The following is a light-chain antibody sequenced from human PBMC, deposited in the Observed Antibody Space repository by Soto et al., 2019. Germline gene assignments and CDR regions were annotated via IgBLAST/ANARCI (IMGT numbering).Light chain of an antibody. CDR3: CSYAGSSTPYV. Sequence: SVLTQPASVSGSPGQSITISCTGTSSDVGSYNLVSWYQQHPGKAPKLMIYEVSKRPSGVSNRFSDSKSGNTASLTISGLQAEDEADYYCCSYAGSSTPYVFGTGTKVTVL. CDR2: EVS. V-gene: IGLV2-23*02. J-gene: IGLJ1*01. CDR1: SSDVGSYNL.